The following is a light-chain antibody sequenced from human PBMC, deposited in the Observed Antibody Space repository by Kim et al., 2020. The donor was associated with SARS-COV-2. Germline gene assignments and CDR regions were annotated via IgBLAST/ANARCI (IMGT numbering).Light chain of an antibody. CDR2: ESN. J-gene: IGLJ3*02. Sequence: GQRVTIACSGSRSNIGSNTVSWYQQRPGAAPKLLMYESNQRPAGVPDRFSGSKSGTSASLAISGLQSEDEADYYCAAWDDSLIGWVFGGGTQLTVL. CDR3: AAWDDSLIGWV. V-gene: IGLV1-44*01. CDR1: RSNIGSNT.